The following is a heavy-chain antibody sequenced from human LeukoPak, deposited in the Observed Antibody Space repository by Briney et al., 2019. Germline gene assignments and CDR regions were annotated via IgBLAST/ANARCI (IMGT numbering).Heavy chain of an antibody. J-gene: IGHJ4*02. Sequence: PGGSLRLSCAASGFTFSSYSMSWVRQAPGKGLEWVSSISTGRSYIFYADSLKGRFTISRDNAKNSLSLQMNSLRAEDTAVYYCARLPAIRLPADYWGQGTLVTVSS. V-gene: IGHV3-21*01. CDR2: ISTGRSYI. CDR1: GFTFSSYS. D-gene: IGHD2-21*02. CDR3: ARLPAIRLPADY.